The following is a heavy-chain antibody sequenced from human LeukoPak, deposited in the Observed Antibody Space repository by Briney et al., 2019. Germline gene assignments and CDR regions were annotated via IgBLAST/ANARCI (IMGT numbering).Heavy chain of an antibody. CDR1: GFTFSSYS. V-gene: IGHV3-21*01. D-gene: IGHD2-2*01. J-gene: IGHJ4*02. CDR2: ISSSSSYI. Sequence: GGSLRLSCAASGFTFSSYSMNWVRQAPGKGLEWVSSISSSSSYIYYADSVKGRFTISRDNAKNSLYLQMNSLRAEDTAVYYCARGRQGDIVVVPAGDYWGQGTLVTVSS. CDR3: ARGRQGDIVVVPAGDY.